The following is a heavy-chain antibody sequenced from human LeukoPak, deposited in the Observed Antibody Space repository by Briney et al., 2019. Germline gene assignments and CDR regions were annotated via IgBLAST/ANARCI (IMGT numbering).Heavy chain of an antibody. CDR3: ATTAAAGTRLAWFDP. J-gene: IGHJ5*02. CDR1: GASINSSGYY. D-gene: IGHD6-13*01. CDR2: HYYSGST. Sequence: KPSETLSLTCTVSGASINSSGYYWGWIRQPPGKGLEWIGSHYYSGSTYYNPSLKSRVTISVDTSKNHFSLKLSSVTAADTAVYYCATTAAAGTRLAWFDPWGQGTLVTVSS. V-gene: IGHV4-39*02.